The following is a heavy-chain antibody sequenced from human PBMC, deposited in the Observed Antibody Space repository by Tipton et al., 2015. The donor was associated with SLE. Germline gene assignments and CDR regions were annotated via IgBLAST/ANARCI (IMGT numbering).Heavy chain of an antibody. CDR2: IYYSGRT. J-gene: IGHJ4*02. Sequence: TLSLTCSVSGDSTSLYFWTWIRQPPGKGLEWIGYIYYSGRTNYNPSLRSRVTMSVDTSKNQFSLKLSSVTAADTAVYYCAGRGDLVVVTSYFDYWGQGTLVTVSS. CDR1: GDSTSLYF. CDR3: AGRGDLVVVTSYFDY. D-gene: IGHD2-21*02. V-gene: IGHV4-59*01.